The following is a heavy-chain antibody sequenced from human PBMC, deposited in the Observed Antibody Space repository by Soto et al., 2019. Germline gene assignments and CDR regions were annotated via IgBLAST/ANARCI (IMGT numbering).Heavy chain of an antibody. Sequence: ASDKVSCKASGCTFTGHYIHWVRQAPEQGPEWMGEIGPESGATRYAQRFQGRVTMTRDMSITTVYMELNNLSPDDTAVYYCGRGRSGQIVVFYWGQGTPVTVSS. CDR1: GCTFTGHY. CDR3: GRGRSGQIVVFY. D-gene: IGHD1-26*01. CDR2: IGPESGAT. V-gene: IGHV1-2*02. J-gene: IGHJ4*02.